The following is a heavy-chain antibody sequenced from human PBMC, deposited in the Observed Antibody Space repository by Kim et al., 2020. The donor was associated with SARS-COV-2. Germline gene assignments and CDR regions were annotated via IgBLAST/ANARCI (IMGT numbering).Heavy chain of an antibody. Sequence: SETLSLTCTVSGGSISSYYWSWIRQTPGKGLEWLGYIYYSGNTHSNPSLESRVTISLDTSKSQFSLRLRTVTAADTAIYYCVSGYRSSPAHFENWGQGTL. J-gene: IGHJ4*02. CDR1: GGSISSYY. CDR2: IYYSGNT. CDR3: VSGYRSSPAHFEN. D-gene: IGHD6-19*01. V-gene: IGHV4-59*01.